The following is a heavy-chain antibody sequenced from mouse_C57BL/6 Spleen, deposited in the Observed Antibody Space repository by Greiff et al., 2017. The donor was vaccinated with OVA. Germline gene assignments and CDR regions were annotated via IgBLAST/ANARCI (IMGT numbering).Heavy chain of an antibody. D-gene: IGHD1-1*01. CDR2: ISSGSSTT. CDR1: GFTFSDYG. CDR3: ARLGYCGSRYFDV. J-gene: IGHJ1*03. V-gene: IGHV5-17*01. Sequence: EVQLVESGGGLVKPGGSLKLSCAASGFTFSDYGMHWVSQAPEQGLEWVAYISSGSSTTYYADTVKGRFTITRDNATNTLFLQMSSLSSEDTAMYYCARLGYCGSRYFDVWGTGTTVTVSS.